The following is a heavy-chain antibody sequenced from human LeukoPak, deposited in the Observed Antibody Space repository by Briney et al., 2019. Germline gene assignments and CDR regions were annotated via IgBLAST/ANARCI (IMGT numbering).Heavy chain of an antibody. CDR2: IYYSGST. J-gene: IGHJ4*02. CDR1: GGSISSGGYY. CDR3: ATMGYSYASPRFDY. V-gene: IGHV4-31*03. Sequence: PSETLSLTCTVSGGSISSGGYYWSWIRQHPGKGLEWIGYIYYSGSTYYNPSLKSRVTISVDTSKNQFSLKLSSVTAADTAVYYCATMGYSYASPRFDYWGQGTLVTVSS. D-gene: IGHD5-18*01.